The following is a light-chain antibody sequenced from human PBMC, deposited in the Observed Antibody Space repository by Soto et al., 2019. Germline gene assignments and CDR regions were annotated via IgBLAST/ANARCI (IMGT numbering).Light chain of an antibody. V-gene: IGLV1-40*01. CDR1: SSNIGAGYD. CDR2: ANS. Sequence: QPVLTQPPSVSGAPGLRVTISCTGSSSNIGAGYDVHWYQQLPGTAPKLLIYANSNRPSGVPDRFSGSKSGTSASLAITGLQAEDEADYYCQSYDSSLSGSVFGGGTKVTVL. CDR3: QSYDSSLSGSV. J-gene: IGLJ3*02.